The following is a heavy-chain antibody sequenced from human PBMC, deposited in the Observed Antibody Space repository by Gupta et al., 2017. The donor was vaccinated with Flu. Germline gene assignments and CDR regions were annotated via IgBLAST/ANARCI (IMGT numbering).Heavy chain of an antibody. V-gene: IGHV3-21*01. CDR1: FTFSDYT. D-gene: IGHD2-2*01. CDR3: ARVWTTSGFDC. J-gene: IGHJ4*02. CDR2: ISHSSTYI. Sequence: FTFSDYTMNGVRQAPGRGLEWVSSISHSSTYIYYADSVKGRFTISRDNAKNSLFLQMNSLRADDTAVYFCARVWTTSGFDCWGQGTLVTVSS.